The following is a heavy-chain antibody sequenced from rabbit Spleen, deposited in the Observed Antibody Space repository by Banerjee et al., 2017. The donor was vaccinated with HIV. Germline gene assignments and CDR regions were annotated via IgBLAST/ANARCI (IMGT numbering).Heavy chain of an antibody. Sequence: QEQLVESGGGLVMPGASLTLTCSASGFSFSSSYWMWWVRQAPGKGLEWIACIYAGTSGVTFYANWAKGRFTISKTSSTTATLQMTSLTAADTATYFCARDTSSSFSSYGMDLWGQGTLVTVS. CDR3: ARDTSSSFSSYGMDL. CDR1: GFSFSSSYW. V-gene: IGHV1S45*01. CDR2: IYAGTSGVT. D-gene: IGHD1-1*01. J-gene: IGHJ6*01.